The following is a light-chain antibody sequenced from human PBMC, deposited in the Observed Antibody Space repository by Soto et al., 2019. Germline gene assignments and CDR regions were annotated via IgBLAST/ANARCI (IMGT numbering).Light chain of an antibody. V-gene: IGKV3-15*01. CDR3: QQYSYWPPLT. J-gene: IGKJ4*01. CDR2: DAS. CDR1: QSVSSY. Sequence: IVMTQSPATLSVSPGERATLSCRASQSVSSYLAWYQQKPGQAPRLVIYDASSRATGIPARFSGSGSGTEFTLTISSLQYEDFAVYYCQQYSYWPPLTFGGGTKVELK.